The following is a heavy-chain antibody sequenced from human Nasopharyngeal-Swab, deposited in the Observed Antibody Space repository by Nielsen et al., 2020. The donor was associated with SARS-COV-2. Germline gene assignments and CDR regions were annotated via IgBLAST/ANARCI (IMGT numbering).Heavy chain of an antibody. CDR2: IATNTYGGTA. CDR3: VRGQKAFDV. J-gene: IGHJ3*01. Sequence: GGSLRLSCKPSGFPLASYALTWVRQAPGRGLEWLGFIATNTYGGTANYAASVRDRFSISRDDSRNVAYLQMDRLTLDDTALYRCVRGQKAFDVWGQGAMVTVSS. V-gene: IGHV3-49*02. CDR1: GFPLASYA.